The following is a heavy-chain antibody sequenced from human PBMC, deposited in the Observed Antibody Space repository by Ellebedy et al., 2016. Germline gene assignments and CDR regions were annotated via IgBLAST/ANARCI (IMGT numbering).Heavy chain of an antibody. V-gene: IGHV4-59*01. CDR3: ARYHSRDDAFDI. Sequence: SETLSLXXTVSGGSISSYYWSWIRQPPGKGLEWIGYIYYSGSTNYNPSLKSRVTISVDTSKNQFSLKLSSVTAADTAVYYCARYHSRDDAFDIWGQGTMVTVSS. CDR1: GGSISSYY. J-gene: IGHJ3*02. D-gene: IGHD3-22*01. CDR2: IYYSGST.